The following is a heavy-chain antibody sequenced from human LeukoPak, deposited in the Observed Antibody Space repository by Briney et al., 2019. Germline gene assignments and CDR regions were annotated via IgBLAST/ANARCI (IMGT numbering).Heavy chain of an antibody. CDR1: GGSISSYY. D-gene: IGHD6-13*01. Sequence: PSETLSLTCTVSGGSISSYYWSWIRQPPGKGLEWIGYIYYSGSTNYNPSLKSRVTISVDTSKNQFSLKLSSVTAADTAGYYCARGSAAAAYAFDIWGQGTMVTVSS. CDR3: ARGSAAAAYAFDI. V-gene: IGHV4-59*01. CDR2: IYYSGST. J-gene: IGHJ3*02.